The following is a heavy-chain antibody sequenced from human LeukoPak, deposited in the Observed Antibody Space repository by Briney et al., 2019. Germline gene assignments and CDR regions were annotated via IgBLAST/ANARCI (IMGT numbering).Heavy chain of an antibody. CDR3: ARDRTSSSSPYYFDY. J-gene: IGHJ4*02. V-gene: IGHV3-21*01. CDR1: GGSFSSYS. Sequence: PSETLSLTCAVYGGSFSSYSMNWVRQAPGKGLEWVSSISSSSSYIYYADSVKGRFTISRDNAKNSLYLQMNSLRAEDTAVYYCARDRTSSSSPYYFDYWGQGTLVTVSS. CDR2: ISSSSSYI. D-gene: IGHD6-6*01.